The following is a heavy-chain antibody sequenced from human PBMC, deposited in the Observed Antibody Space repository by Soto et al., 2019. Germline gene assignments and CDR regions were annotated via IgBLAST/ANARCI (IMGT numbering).Heavy chain of an antibody. CDR2: IIPIFGTA. CDR1: GGTFSSYA. CDR3: ARDQPSYYYDRSGYYPGWFDP. D-gene: IGHD3-22*01. Sequence: QVQLVQSGAEVKKPGSSVKVSCKASGGTFSSYAISWVRQAPGQGLEWMGGIIPIFGTANYAQKFQGGVTITADESTXXAXMXXSSLRSEDTAVYYCARDQPSYYYDRSGYYPGWFDPWGQGTLVTVSS. V-gene: IGHV1-69*12. J-gene: IGHJ5*02.